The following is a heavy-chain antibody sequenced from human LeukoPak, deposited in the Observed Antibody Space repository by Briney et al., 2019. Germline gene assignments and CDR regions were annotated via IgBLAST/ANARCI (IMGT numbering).Heavy chain of an antibody. Sequence: GGSLRLSCAASGFTFSSYSMNWVRQPPGKGLEWISYIGISSGNTKYADSVKGRFTISGDKAKNSVYLQMNSLRVEDTAVYYCARDTKYAFDNWGQGTLVTVSS. CDR1: GFTFSSYS. CDR3: ARDTKYAFDN. J-gene: IGHJ4*02. V-gene: IGHV3-48*01. D-gene: IGHD2-2*01. CDR2: IGISSGNT.